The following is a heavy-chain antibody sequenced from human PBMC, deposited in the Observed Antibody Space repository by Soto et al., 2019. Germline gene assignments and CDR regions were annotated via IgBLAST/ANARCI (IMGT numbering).Heavy chain of an antibody. V-gene: IGHV3-30*18. CDR1: GFTFSSYG. CDR3: AKEKYYYGSGGYHKTFDY. Sequence: HPGGSLRLSCAASGFTFSSYGMHWVRQAPGKGLEWVAVISYDGSNKYYADSVKGRFTISRDNSKNTLYLQMNSLRAEDTAVYYCAKEKYYYGSGGYHKTFDYWGQGTLVTVSS. CDR2: ISYDGSNK. J-gene: IGHJ4*02. D-gene: IGHD3-10*01.